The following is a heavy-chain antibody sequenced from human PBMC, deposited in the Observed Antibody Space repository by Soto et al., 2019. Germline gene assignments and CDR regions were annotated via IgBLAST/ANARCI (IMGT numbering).Heavy chain of an antibody. J-gene: IGHJ6*02. D-gene: IGHD6-13*01. CDR1: GYTFTSYG. Sequence: ASVKVSCKASGYTFTSYGISWVRQAPGQGLEWMGWISAYNGNTNYAQKLQGRVTMTTDTSTSTAYMELRSLKASDTAMYYCARTAAAGKYYYGVDVWGQGTTVTVSS. V-gene: IGHV1-18*01. CDR2: ISAYNGNT. CDR3: ARTAAAGKYYYGVDV.